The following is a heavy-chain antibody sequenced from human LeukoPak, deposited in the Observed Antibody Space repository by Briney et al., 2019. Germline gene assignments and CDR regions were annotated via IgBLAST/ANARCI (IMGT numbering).Heavy chain of an antibody. Sequence: ASVKVSCKASGYTFTAYSMHWVRQAPGQGLEDMGWINPNSGDTNYAQKFQGRVTMTRDTSISTAYMDLSRLRSDDTAVYYCARGLTGDPTTYWGQGTLVTVSS. D-gene: IGHD7-27*01. V-gene: IGHV1-2*02. J-gene: IGHJ4*02. CDR2: INPNSGDT. CDR3: ARGLTGDPTTY. CDR1: GYTFTAYS.